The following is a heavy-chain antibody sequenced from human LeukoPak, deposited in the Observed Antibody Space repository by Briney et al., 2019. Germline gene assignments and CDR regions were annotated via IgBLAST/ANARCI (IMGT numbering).Heavy chain of an antibody. D-gene: IGHD2-2*01. CDR3: ARLLGYCSSTSCPKGPWFDP. CDR2: INHSGST. Sequence: PSETLSLTCAVYGGSFSGYYWSWIRQPPGKGLEWIGEINHSGSTNYNPSLKSRVTISVDASKNQFSLKLSSVTAADTAVYYCARLLGYCSSTSCPKGPWFDPWGQGTLVTVSS. V-gene: IGHV4-34*01. CDR1: GGSFSGYY. J-gene: IGHJ5*02.